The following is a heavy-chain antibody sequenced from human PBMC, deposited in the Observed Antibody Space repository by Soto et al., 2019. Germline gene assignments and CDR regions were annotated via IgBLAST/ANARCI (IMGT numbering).Heavy chain of an antibody. CDR1: GFTFSTYW. J-gene: IGHJ4*02. CDR2: IKQDGSEK. D-gene: IGHD6-13*01. CDR3: ATTGGYSSTWLLYYFDY. Sequence: EVQLVESGGGLVQPGGSLRLSCAASGFTFSTYWMSWVRQAPGKGLEWVANIKQDGSEKYYVDSVKGRFTISRDNAKNSLYLQMNSLRSEDTAVHYCATTGGYSSTWLLYYFDYWGQGTLVTVPS. V-gene: IGHV3-7*03.